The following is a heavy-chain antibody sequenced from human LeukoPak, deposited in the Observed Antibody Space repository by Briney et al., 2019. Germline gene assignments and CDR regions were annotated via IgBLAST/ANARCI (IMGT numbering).Heavy chain of an antibody. J-gene: IGHJ6*02. CDR1: GFTFSSYA. D-gene: IGHD3-10*01. CDR2: ISYDGSNK. V-gene: IGHV3-30*04. Sequence: GGSLRLSCAASGFTFSSYAMHWVRQAPGKGLEWVAVISYDGSNKYYADSVKGRFTISRDNSKNTLYLQMNSLRAEDTAVYYRAAGGSIRYGMDVWGQGTTVTVSS. CDR3: AAGGSIRYGMDV.